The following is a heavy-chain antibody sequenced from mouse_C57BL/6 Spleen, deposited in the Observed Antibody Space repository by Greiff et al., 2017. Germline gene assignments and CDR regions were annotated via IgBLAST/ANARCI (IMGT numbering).Heavy chain of an antibody. CDR1: GYTFTDYE. J-gene: IGHJ2*01. Sequence: QVQLKQSGAELVRPGASVTLSCKASGYTFTDYEMHWVKQTPVHGLEWIGAIDPETGGTAYNQKFKGKAILTADKSSSTAYMELRSLTSEDSAVYYCTRTPYENYFDYWGQGTTLTVSS. CDR3: TRTPYENYFDY. CDR2: IDPETGGT. V-gene: IGHV1-15*01. D-gene: IGHD2-3*01.